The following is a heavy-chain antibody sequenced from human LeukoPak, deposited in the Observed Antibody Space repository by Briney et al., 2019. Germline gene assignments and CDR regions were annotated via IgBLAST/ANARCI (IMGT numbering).Heavy chain of an antibody. J-gene: IGHJ4*02. CDR1: GGTFSSYA. CDR2: IIPIFGTA. Sequence: SVKVSCKASGGTFSSYAISWVRQAPGQGLEWMGGIIPIFGTANYAQKFQGRVTITADESTSTAYMELSSLRSEDTAVYYCARGRGRGLWFGEIHKYYFDYWGQGTLVTVSS. D-gene: IGHD3-10*01. V-gene: IGHV1-69*13. CDR3: ARGRGRGLWFGEIHKYYFDY.